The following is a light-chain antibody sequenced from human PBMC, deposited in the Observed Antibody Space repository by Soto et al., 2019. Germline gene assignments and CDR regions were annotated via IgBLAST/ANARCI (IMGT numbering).Light chain of an antibody. CDR2: GAS. J-gene: IGKJ2*01. CDR3: QQYNNWPPYS. V-gene: IGKV3-15*01. CDR1: QSVSSN. Sequence: EIVMTQSPATLSVSPGERATLSCRASQSVSSNLAWYKQKPGQAPRLLIYGASTRATGIPARFSGSGYGTEFTLTISGLQSADFDLYYGQQYNNWPPYSFGHGPKLEIK.